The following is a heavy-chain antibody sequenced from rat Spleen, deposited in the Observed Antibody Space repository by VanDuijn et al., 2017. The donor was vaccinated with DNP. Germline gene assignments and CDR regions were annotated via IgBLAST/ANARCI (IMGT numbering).Heavy chain of an antibody. Sequence: EVQLVESGGGPVQPGRSLKLSCVASGFIFTDYTMAWVRQAPKKGLEWVASISPSGGNTYYRDSVKGRFTISRDNAKSTLYLQMDSLRSEDTATYYCAGGTPGSVLDAWGQVASVTVSS. V-gene: IGHV5-25*01. D-gene: IGHD5-1*01. J-gene: IGHJ4*01. CDR2: ISPSGGNT. CDR3: AGGTPGSVLDA. CDR1: GFIFTDYT.